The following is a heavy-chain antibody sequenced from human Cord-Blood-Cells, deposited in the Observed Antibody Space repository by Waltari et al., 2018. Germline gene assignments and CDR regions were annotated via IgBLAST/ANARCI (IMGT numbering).Heavy chain of an antibody. V-gene: IGHV2-5*02. D-gene: IGHD7-27*01. J-gene: IGHJ2*01. Sequence: LALIYWDDDKRYSPSLKSRLTITKDTSKNQVVLTMTNMDPVDTATYYCAHSRTWGSGWYFDLWGRGTLVTVSS. CDR2: IYWDDDK. CDR3: AHSRTWGSGWYFDL.